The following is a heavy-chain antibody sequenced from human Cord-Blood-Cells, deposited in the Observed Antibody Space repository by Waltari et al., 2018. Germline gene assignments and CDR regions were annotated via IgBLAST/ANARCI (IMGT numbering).Heavy chain of an antibody. CDR1: GYSISSGYY. J-gene: IGHJ4*02. D-gene: IGHD1-26*01. CDR2: IYHSGRT. V-gene: IGHV4-38-2*01. Sequence: QVQLQESGPGLVKPSETLSLTCAVSGYSISSGYYWGWIRQPPGKGLEWIGMIYHSGRTYYNPALKSRVTISVDTSKNQFSLKLSSVTAADTAVYYCARVFRRGSYYDYWGQGTLVTVSS. CDR3: ARVFRRGSYYDY.